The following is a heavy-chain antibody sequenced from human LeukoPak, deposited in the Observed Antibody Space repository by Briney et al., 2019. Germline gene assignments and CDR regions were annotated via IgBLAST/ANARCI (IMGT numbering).Heavy chain of an antibody. V-gene: IGHV1-2*02. J-gene: IGHJ6*03. D-gene: IGHD6-19*01. CDR3: ARGVAGTYYYYYMDV. Sequence: GASVKVSCKASGYTFTGYYIHWVRQAAGQGLEWMGWINPNSGDTNYAQKFQGRVTMTRDTSISTAYMELSRLRSDDTALYYCARGVAGTYYYYYMDVWGKGTTVTVSS. CDR1: GYTFTGYY. CDR2: INPNSGDT.